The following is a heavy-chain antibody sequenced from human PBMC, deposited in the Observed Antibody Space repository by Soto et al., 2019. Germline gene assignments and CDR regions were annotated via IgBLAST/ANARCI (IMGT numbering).Heavy chain of an antibody. D-gene: IGHD2-8*02. J-gene: IGHJ3*01. CDR1: GASMRKYF. CDR3: ATTLVVDATRRGFDAFDV. CDR2: VSDSGSA. V-gene: IGHV4-59*01. Sequence: QVQLQESGPGLVKPSETLSLACDVSGASMRKYFWTWVRQSPGKGLEWIGSVSDSGSAYYNPSLKSRVTISLDASNNQFSLRLSSVTAADTALYYCATTLVVDATRRGFDAFDVWGQGTMVTVSS.